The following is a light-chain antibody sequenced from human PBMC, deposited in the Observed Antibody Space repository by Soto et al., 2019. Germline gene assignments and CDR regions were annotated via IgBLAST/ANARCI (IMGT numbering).Light chain of an antibody. J-gene: IGLJ2*01. CDR3: CSYASSSTLV. CDR2: EGS. Sequence: QSVLTQPASVSGSPGQSITISCTGTSSDVGSYNLVSWYQQHPGKAPKLMIYEGSKRPSGVSNRFSGSKSGNTASLTISGLQAEDEAYYYCCSYASSSTLVFGGGTKLTVL. CDR1: SSDVGSYNL. V-gene: IGLV2-23*01.